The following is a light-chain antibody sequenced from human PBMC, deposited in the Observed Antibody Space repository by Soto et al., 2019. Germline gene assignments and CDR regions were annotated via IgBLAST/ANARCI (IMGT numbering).Light chain of an antibody. CDR3: QKYDSAPRT. J-gene: IGKJ1*01. V-gene: IGKV4-1*01. CDR1: QSILYSSNNKNY. Sequence: DIGLSQSIASLAVSLGERATINCKSNQSILYSSNNKNYLVWYQHKPGKVPRILIYAASSLQSGVPSRFSGGGSGTHFTLTIDSLQPEDVATYYCQKYDSAPRTFGQGTKVDI. CDR2: AAS.